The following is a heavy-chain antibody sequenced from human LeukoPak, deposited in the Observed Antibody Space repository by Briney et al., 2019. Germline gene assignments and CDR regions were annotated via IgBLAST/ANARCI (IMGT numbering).Heavy chain of an antibody. Sequence: GESLKISCKGSGYTFTRYWIGWVRQMPGKGLEWLGIIYPGDSDTRYSPSFQGQVTISADKSISTAYLQLSSLKAPDTAMFYCARHGSRGYSDVFDIWGQGTMVTVSS. CDR3: ARHGSRGYSDVFDI. J-gene: IGHJ3*02. V-gene: IGHV5-51*01. CDR1: GYTFTRYW. CDR2: IYPGDSDT. D-gene: IGHD5-12*01.